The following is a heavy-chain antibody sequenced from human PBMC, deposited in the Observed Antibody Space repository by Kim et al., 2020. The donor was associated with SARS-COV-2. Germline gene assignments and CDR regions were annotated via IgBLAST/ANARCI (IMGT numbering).Heavy chain of an antibody. CDR2: IRSKADGGTA. Sequence: GGSLRLSCAASGFTFTKVWLSWVRQAPGKGLEWVGRIRSKADGGTADYAAPVKGRFTISRDDSKNTLYLQMNGLRAEDTAFYHCTTDYERIGGLCDGETCYPASLWGQGTLVTDAS. CDR3: TTDYERIGGLCDGETCYPASL. J-gene: IGHJ4*02. D-gene: IGHD2-21*01. V-gene: IGHV3-15*01. CDR1: GFTFTKVW.